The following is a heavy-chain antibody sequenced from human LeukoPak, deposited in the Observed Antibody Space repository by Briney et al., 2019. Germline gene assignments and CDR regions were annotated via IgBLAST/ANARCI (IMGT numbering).Heavy chain of an antibody. J-gene: IGHJ4*02. Sequence: SETLSLTCTVSGGSISSSSYYWGWIRQPPGKGLEWIGSIYYSGSTSYNPSLKSRVTISVDTSKNQFSLRLSSVTAADTAVYYCLGLWFGEPRLWYWGQGTLVTVSS. CDR2: IYYSGST. D-gene: IGHD3-10*01. CDR3: LGLWFGEPRLWY. V-gene: IGHV4-39*07. CDR1: GGSISSSSYY.